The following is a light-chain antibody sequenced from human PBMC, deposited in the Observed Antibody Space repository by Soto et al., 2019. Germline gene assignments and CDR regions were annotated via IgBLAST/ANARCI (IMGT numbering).Light chain of an antibody. CDR2: GAS. J-gene: IGKJ2*01. CDR3: QQYGTSPPLYA. CDR1: QGVSSSH. V-gene: IGKV3-20*01. Sequence: EIVLTQSPGTLSLSPGEGATLSCRASQGVSSSHLAWYQQKPGQAPRLLIYGASNRATGIPDRFSASVSGTHFTLTISRLEPEDFAVYYCQQYGTSPPLYAFGPGTKLEIK.